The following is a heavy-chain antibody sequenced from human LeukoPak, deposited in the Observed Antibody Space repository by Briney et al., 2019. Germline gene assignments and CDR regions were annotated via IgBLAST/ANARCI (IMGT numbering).Heavy chain of an antibody. CDR2: IYTSGST. Sequence: SETLSLTCTVSGGSISSSGYYWSWIRQPAGKGLEWIGRIYTSGSTNYNPSLKSRVTISVDTSKNQFSLKLSSVTAADTAVYYCAREYGGTTGTTPFGYWGQGTLVTVSS. CDR1: GGSISSSGYY. CDR3: AREYGGTTGTTPFGY. D-gene: IGHD1-7*01. J-gene: IGHJ4*02. V-gene: IGHV4-61*02.